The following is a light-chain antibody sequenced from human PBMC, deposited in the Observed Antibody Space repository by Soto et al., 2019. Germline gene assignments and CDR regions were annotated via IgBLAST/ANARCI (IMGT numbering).Light chain of an antibody. CDR3: QQSYRSPMYT. CDR1: QSISTY. CDR2: ATS. J-gene: IGKJ2*01. V-gene: IGKV1-39*01. Sequence: DIQMTQYPSSLSASVEDRVTIACRASQSISTYLNWYQQTPGKAPKLLIYATSNLQSGVPSRFSGSGSGREFTLTISSLQPEDFATYYCQQSYRSPMYTFGQGTNLEIK.